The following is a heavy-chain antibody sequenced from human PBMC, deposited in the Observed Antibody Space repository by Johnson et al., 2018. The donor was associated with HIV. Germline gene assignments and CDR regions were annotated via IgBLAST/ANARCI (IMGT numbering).Heavy chain of an antibody. CDR1: GFTFSSYG. D-gene: IGHD5-18*01. Sequence: QVQLVESGGGVVQPGGSLRLSCAASGFTFSSYGMHWVRQAPGKGLEWVAFIRYDGSNKYYVDSVKGRFTISRDNSKNTVYLQMNSLRAEDTALSYCARDCAYRYVSFDMWGQGTMFTVSS. V-gene: IGHV3-30*02. J-gene: IGHJ3*02. CDR3: ARDCAYRYVSFDM. CDR2: IRYDGSNK.